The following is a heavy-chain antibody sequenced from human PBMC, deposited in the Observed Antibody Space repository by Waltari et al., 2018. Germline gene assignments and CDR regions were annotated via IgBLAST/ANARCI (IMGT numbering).Heavy chain of an antibody. Sequence: EVQLVESGGGLVQPGGSLRLSCAASRFLFSSYWLHWVRQVPGKGLMGGGYMNTDGSIINYAESGNVRFTTSRDNSKNTLYVQMNSLRAEDTAVYYCAKDRVKWDVWGQGTTVTVSS. CDR3: AKDRVKWDV. V-gene: IGHV3-74*01. D-gene: IGHD3-10*01. CDR1: RFLFSSYW. CDR2: MNTDGSII. J-gene: IGHJ6*02.